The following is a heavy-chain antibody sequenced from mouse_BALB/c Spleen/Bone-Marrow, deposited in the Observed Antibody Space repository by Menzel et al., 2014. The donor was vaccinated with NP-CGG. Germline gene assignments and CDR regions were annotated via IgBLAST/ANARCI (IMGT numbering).Heavy chain of an antibody. CDR2: INPSSGYT. D-gene: IGHD2-4*01. CDR3: ARSYYDYDRAWFAY. Sequence: VKLQESGAELARPGASVKMSCKASGYTFTSYTMHWVKQRPGQGLEWIGYINPSSGYTNYNQKFKDKATLTADKSSSTAYMQLSSLTSEDSVVYYCARSYYDYDRAWFAYWGQGTLVTVSA. J-gene: IGHJ3*01. CDR1: GYTFTSYT. V-gene: IGHV1-4*01.